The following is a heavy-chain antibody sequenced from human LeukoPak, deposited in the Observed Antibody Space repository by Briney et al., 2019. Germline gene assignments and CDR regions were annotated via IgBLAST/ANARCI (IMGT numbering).Heavy chain of an antibody. J-gene: IGHJ4*02. CDR1: GESFSGYH. Sequence: SETLSLTCAVYGESFSGYHWSWIRQPPGKGLEWIGEINHSGSTNYNPSLKSRVTISVDTSKNQFSLKLSSVTDADTAVYYCSRSRITGTAPYGYWGQGTLVTVSS. CDR2: INHSGST. D-gene: IGHD1-7*01. V-gene: IGHV4-34*01. CDR3: SRSRITGTAPYGY.